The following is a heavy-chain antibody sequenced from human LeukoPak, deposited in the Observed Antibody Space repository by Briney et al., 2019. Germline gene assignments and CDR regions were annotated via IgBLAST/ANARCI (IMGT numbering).Heavy chain of an antibody. CDR1: GFTSNNYA. Sequence: PGGSLRLSCAASGFTSNNYAMSWVRQAPGKGLEWVSAISGSGGSTYYADSVKGRFTISRDNSKNTLYLQMNSLRAEDTAVYYCAKDRGYRLDYWGQGTLVTVSS. V-gene: IGHV3-23*01. D-gene: IGHD5-12*01. CDR3: AKDRGYRLDY. J-gene: IGHJ4*02. CDR2: ISGSGGST.